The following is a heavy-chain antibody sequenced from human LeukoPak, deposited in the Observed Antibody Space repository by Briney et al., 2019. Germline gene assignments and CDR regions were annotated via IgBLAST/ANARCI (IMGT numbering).Heavy chain of an antibody. V-gene: IGHV3-23*01. CDR1: GFTFSSYG. CDR2: ISGSGGST. CDR3: AKDLGYCSGGSCYPYYYYMDV. Sequence: GGSLRLSCAASGFTFSSYGMSWVRQAPGKGLEWVSAISGSGGSTYYADSVKGRFTISRDNSKNTLYLQMNSLRAEDTAVYYCAKDLGYCSGGSCYPYYYYMDVWGKGTTVTVSS. D-gene: IGHD2-15*01. J-gene: IGHJ6*03.